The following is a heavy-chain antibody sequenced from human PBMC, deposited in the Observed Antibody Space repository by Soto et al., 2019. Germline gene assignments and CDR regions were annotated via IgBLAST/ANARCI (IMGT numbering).Heavy chain of an antibody. CDR3: ARLKIPRTYYYYCIDF. D-gene: IGHD2-2*02. J-gene: IGHJ6*02. Sequence: VAVKGSCKAPGYTFTSEGISWVRQGTGQGSEWMGWVSAYNGNTNYAQKLQGSVTMTTDTSTSTAYMQLSILTSDDTAVYYSARLKIPRTYYYYCIDFWGQGTTVTVSS. CDR2: VSAYNGNT. V-gene: IGHV1-18*01. CDR1: GYTFTSEG.